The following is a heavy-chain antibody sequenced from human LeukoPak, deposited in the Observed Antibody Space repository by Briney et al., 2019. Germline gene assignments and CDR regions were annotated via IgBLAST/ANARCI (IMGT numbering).Heavy chain of an antibody. Sequence: SETLSPTCSVSGGSVRSDYWNWIRQPAGKGLEWIGRIQSSGTTNYNPSLKSRLTMSVDTSKNQFSLKLSSVTAADTAVYYCARDSGSGWYGQWGQGTLVTVSS. J-gene: IGHJ4*02. CDR2: IQSSGTT. CDR3: ARDSGSGWYGQ. V-gene: IGHV4-4*07. D-gene: IGHD6-19*01. CDR1: GGSVRSDY.